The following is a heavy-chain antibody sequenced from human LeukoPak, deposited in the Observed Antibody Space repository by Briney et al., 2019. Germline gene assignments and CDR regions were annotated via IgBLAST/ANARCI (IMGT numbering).Heavy chain of an antibody. V-gene: IGHV3-23*01. Sequence: PPGGSLRLSCVASGFTFSSYAMSWVRQAPGKGLEWVSAISGSGGSTYYADSVKGRFTISRDNSKNTLYLQMNSLRAEDTAVYYCATGGSSGWYTLFDYWGQGTLVTVSS. CDR2: ISGSGGST. D-gene: IGHD6-19*01. CDR1: GFTFSSYA. J-gene: IGHJ4*02. CDR3: ATGGSSGWYTLFDY.